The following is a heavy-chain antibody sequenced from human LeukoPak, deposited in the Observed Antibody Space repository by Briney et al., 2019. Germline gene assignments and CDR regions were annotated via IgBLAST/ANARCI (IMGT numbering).Heavy chain of an antibody. D-gene: IGHD4-17*01. CDR2: IYYSGST. J-gene: IGHJ4*02. CDR1: GGSISSYY. V-gene: IGHV4-59*01. CDR3: ARVQLRSTGGTFDY. Sequence: SETLSLTCTVSGGSISSYYWSWIRQPPGKGLEWIGYIYYSGSTNYNPSLKSRVTISVDTSKNQFSLKLSSVTAADTAVYYCARVQLRSTGGTFDYWGQGTLVTVSS.